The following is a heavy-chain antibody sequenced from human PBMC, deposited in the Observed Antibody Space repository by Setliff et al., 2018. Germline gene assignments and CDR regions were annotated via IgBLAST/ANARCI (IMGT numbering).Heavy chain of an antibody. V-gene: IGHV2-70*16. CDR1: GGSFTNTNNY. D-gene: IGHD6-13*01. J-gene: IGHJ4*02. CDR3: ARISRLYTSSWDDY. Sequence: TLSLTCSVSGGSFTNTNNYWGWIRQPPGKALEWLARIDWDDYKFYTTSLKTRLTISKDTSKNQVVLTMANVDPVDTAVYYCARISRLYTSSWDDYWGRGTLVTVSS. CDR2: IDWDDYK.